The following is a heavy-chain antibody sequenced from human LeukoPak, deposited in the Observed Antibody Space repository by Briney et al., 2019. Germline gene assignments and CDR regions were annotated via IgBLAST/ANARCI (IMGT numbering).Heavy chain of an antibody. CDR1: GFTFSSYA. Sequence: HTGGSLRLSCAASGFTFSSYAMSWVRQAPGKGLEWVSAISGSGGSTYYADSVKGRFTISRDNAKNSLYLQMNSLRAEDTAVYYCASTFAVAGTGDYWGQGTLVTVSS. D-gene: IGHD6-19*01. V-gene: IGHV3-23*01. CDR3: ASTFAVAGTGDY. CDR2: ISGSGGST. J-gene: IGHJ4*02.